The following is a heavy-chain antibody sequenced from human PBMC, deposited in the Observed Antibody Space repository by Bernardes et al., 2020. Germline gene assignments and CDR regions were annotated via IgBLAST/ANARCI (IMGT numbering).Heavy chain of an antibody. CDR1: GFTFSSYA. V-gene: IGHV3-30-3*01. Sequence: GGSLRLCCAASGFTFSSYAMHWVRQAPGKGLEWVAVISYDGSNKYYADSVKGRFTISRDNSKNTLYLQMNSLRAEDTAVYYCAREGISGYADAFDIWGQGTMVTVSS. D-gene: IGHD5-12*01. J-gene: IGHJ3*02. CDR2: ISYDGSNK. CDR3: AREGISGYADAFDI.